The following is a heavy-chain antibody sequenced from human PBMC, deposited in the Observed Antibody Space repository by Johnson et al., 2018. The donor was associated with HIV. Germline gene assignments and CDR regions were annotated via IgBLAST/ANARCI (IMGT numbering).Heavy chain of an antibody. CDR3: ARPTLSFQWELQCGIDAFDI. V-gene: IGHV3-66*02. CDR1: GFSFSNYY. J-gene: IGHJ3*02. CDR2: MYSGGTT. Sequence: VQLVESGGGLIQPRGSLRLSCAASGFSFSNYYMTWIRQAPGKGLEWVAIMYSGGTTYYADTVKGRFTISRDNSKNTLYLQMGSLRAEDIAVYYCARPTLSFQWELQCGIDAFDILGQGTMVTVSS. D-gene: IGHD1-26*01.